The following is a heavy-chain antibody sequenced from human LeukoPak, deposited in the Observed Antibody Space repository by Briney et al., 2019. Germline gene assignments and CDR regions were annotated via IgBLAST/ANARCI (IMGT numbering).Heavy chain of an antibody. V-gene: IGHV3-21*01. Sequence: GGSLRLSCVASGFASSDDSMNWVRQPPGKGLEWVSSISSTSTYIYYADSVKGRFTISRDNARNSLFLQMNNLRVDDSAVYYCAREYTAMAYDYWGQGNLVTVSS. CDR3: AREYTAMAYDY. D-gene: IGHD5-18*01. CDR2: ISSTSTYI. J-gene: IGHJ4*02. CDR1: GFASSDDS.